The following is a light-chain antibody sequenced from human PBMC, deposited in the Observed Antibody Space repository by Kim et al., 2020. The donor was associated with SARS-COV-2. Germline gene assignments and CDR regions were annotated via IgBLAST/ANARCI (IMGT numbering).Light chain of an antibody. CDR2: SAS. CDR1: QIVSSNF. J-gene: IGKJ1*01. CDR3: QQYGASPET. Sequence: ENVLTQSPGTLSVSPGERATLSCRASQIVSSNFLAWYQQKPGQAPRLLIYSASSRASGIPDRFSGSGSGTDFTLTISTVEPEDFALYYCQQYGASPETFGQGTKVEVK. V-gene: IGKV3-20*01.